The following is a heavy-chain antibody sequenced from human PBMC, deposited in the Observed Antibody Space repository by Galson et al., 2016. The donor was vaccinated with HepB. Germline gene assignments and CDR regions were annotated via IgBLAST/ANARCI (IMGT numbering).Heavy chain of an antibody. D-gene: IGHD1-1*01. CDR3: ASGASGTTHGPNWFDP. J-gene: IGHJ5*02. CDR1: GFAFSTYA. Sequence: SRRLSCATSGFAFSTYAMHWVRQAPGKGLEWVAVISFDGTNKYYAESVKGRFTISRDTSKNTVSLQMTSLRGEDTAVYYCASGASGTTHGPNWFDPWGQGTRVTVAS. CDR2: ISFDGTNK. V-gene: IGHV3-30-3*02.